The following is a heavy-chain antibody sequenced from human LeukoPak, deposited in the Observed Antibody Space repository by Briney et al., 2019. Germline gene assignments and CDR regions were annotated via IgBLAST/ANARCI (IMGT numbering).Heavy chain of an antibody. CDR2: IYYSGST. CDR1: GGSISSYY. D-gene: IGHD2/OR15-2a*01. J-gene: IGHJ4*02. Sequence: SETLSLTCTVSGGSISSYYWSWIRQPPGKGLEWIGYIYYSGSTNYNPSLKSRVTISVDTSKNQFSLKLSSVTAADTAVYYCVRVSSSSFNYFDYWGQGTLVTVSS. V-gene: IGHV4-59*01. CDR3: VRVSSSSFNYFDY.